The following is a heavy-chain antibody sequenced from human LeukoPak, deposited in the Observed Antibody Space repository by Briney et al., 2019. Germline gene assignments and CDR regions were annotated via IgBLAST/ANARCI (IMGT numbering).Heavy chain of an antibody. Sequence: NLGESLKISCKGSGYSFPSYWIGWARQVPGKGLEWMGIVYPGGSDTSYSPSFQGQVTISADKSISTAYLQWSSLKASDTAMYYCARLRGSGTYYKSLDYWGQGTLVTVSS. CDR2: VYPGGSDT. CDR1: GYSFPSYW. J-gene: IGHJ4*02. D-gene: IGHD3-10*01. V-gene: IGHV5-51*01. CDR3: ARLRGSGTYYKSLDY.